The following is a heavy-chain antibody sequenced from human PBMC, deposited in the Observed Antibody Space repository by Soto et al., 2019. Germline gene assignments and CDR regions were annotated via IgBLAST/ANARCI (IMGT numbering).Heavy chain of an antibody. D-gene: IGHD2-2*01. CDR2: IYHSGST. V-gene: IGHV4-30-2*01. J-gene: IGHJ5*02. CDR1: GGSISSGGYS. CDR3: ARVPDR. Sequence: ASETLSLTCAVLGGSISSGGYSWSWIRQPPGKGLEWIGYIYHSGSTYYNPSLKSRVTISVDRSKNQFPLKLSSVTAADTAVYYCARVPDRWGQGTLVTVSS.